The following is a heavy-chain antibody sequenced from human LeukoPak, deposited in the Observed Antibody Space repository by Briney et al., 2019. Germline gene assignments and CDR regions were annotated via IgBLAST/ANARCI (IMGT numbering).Heavy chain of an antibody. J-gene: IGHJ6*02. CDR2: FDPEDGET. V-gene: IGHV1-24*01. Sequence: GASVKVSCKVSGYTLTELSMHWVRQAPGKGLEWMGGFDPEDGETIYAQKFQGRVTMTEDTSTDTAYMELSSLRSEDTAVYYCATGPPPSGVVPYGMDVWGQGTTVTVSS. CDR1: GYTLTELS. CDR3: ATGPPPSGVVPYGMDV. D-gene: IGHD3-3*01.